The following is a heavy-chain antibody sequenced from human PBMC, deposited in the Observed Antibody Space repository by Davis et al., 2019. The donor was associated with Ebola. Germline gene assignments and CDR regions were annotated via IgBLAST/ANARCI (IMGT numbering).Heavy chain of an antibody. D-gene: IGHD5-12*01. CDR2: INHSGST. CDR3: ARGRGWLRCIDP. Sequence: SETLSLTCAVYGGSFSGYYWSWTRQPPGKGLEWIGEINHSGSTNYNPSLKSRVTISVDTSKNQFSLKLSSVTAADTAVYYCARGRGWLRCIDPWGQGTLVTVSS. CDR1: GGSFSGYY. V-gene: IGHV4-34*01. J-gene: IGHJ5*02.